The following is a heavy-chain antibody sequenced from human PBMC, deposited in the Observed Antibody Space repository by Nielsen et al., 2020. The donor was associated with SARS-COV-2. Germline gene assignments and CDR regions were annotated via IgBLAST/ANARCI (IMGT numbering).Heavy chain of an antibody. CDR3: ARRTTVNNYFDY. Sequence: SETLSLTCTVSGGSISDYYWSWIRQPPGRGLEWIGYIYYSGNTNYNPSLKSRVTISVDTSKKNFSLKLSSVTAADTAVYYCARRTTVNNYFDYWGQGTLVTVSS. D-gene: IGHD4-17*01. J-gene: IGHJ4*02. CDR1: GGSISDYY. CDR2: IYYSGNT. V-gene: IGHV4-59*12.